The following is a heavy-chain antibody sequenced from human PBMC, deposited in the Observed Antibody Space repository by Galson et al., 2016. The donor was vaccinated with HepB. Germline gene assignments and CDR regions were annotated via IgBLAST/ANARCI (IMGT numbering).Heavy chain of an antibody. CDR3: AREQGETYFFDY. CDR2: FRPSSGGT. CDR1: GYTFTNYY. D-gene: IGHD2-21*01. Sequence: SVKVSCKASGYTFTNYYLHWVRQAPGQGPEWMGTFRPSSGGTTYAQELQGRVTMTGDTSTNTVYMELSSLRSEDTAVYYCAREQGETYFFDYWGQGTLVTVAS. J-gene: IGHJ4*02. V-gene: IGHV1-46*04.